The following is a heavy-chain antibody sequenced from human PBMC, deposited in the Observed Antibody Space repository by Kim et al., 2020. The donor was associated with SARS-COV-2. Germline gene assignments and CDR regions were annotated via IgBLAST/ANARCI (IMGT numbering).Heavy chain of an antibody. CDR2: IIPIFGTA. D-gene: IGHD2-2*01. Sequence: SVKVSCKASGGTFSSYAISWVRQAPGQGLEWMGGIIPIFGTANYAQKFQGRVTITADESTSTAYMELSSLRSEDTAVYYCARDIPPPGYCSSTSCSDRWFDPWGQGTLVTVSS. CDR1: GGTFSSYA. J-gene: IGHJ5*02. V-gene: IGHV1-69*13. CDR3: ARDIPPPGYCSSTSCSDRWFDP.